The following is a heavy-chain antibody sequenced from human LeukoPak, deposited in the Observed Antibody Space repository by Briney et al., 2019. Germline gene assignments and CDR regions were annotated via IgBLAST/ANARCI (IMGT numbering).Heavy chain of an antibody. CDR2: IYYSGST. CDR1: GGSISSYY. J-gene: IGHJ4*02. CDR3: ARQLRGEAVAGHLQPFDY. D-gene: IGHD6-19*01. Sequence: SGTLSLTCTVSGGSISSYYWNWIREPPGKGLEWIGYIYYSGSTNYNPSLKSRVTISVDTSKNQFSLKLSSVTAADTAVYFCARQLRGEAVAGHLQPFDYWGQGTLVTVSS. V-gene: IGHV4-59*08.